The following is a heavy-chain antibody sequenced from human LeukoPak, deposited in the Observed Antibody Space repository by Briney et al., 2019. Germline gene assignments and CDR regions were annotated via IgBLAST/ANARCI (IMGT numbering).Heavy chain of an antibody. CDR2: ISSSSSYV. Sequence: GGSLRLSCAASGFTFSSYSMNWVRQAPGKGLEWVSSISSSSSYVYYADSVKGRFTTSRDNAKNSLYLRMNSLRAEDTAVYYCARDLGSGFINSHFDYWGQGTLVTVSS. CDR3: ARDLGSGFINSHFDY. D-gene: IGHD2-2*03. V-gene: IGHV3-21*01. CDR1: GFTFSSYS. J-gene: IGHJ4*02.